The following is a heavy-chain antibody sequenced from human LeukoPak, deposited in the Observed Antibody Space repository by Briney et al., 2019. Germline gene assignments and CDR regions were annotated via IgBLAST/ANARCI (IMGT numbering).Heavy chain of an antibody. CDR1: GGSISSYY. Sequence: SETLSLTCTVSGGSISSYYWSWIRQPPGKGLEWIGYIYYSGSTNYNPSLKSRVTISVDTSKNQFSLKLSSVTAADTAVYYCARDRRRGTLDYWDQGTLVTVSS. J-gene: IGHJ4*02. CDR3: ARDRRRGTLDY. CDR2: IYYSGST. V-gene: IGHV4-59*01. D-gene: IGHD2-15*01.